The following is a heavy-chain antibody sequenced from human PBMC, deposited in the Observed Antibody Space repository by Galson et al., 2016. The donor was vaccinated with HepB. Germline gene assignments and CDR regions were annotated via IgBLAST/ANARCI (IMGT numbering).Heavy chain of an antibody. CDR2: IYYGNIYPSGST. J-gene: IGHJ4*02. CDR3: TRRPGTASGTYPLYFFDS. V-gene: IGHV4-39*01. Sequence: ETLSLTCFVSGGSISSKNYYWGWIRQSPGKGLEWIGSIYYGNIYPSGSTYYKPSLESRVTISMDTSKNQFSLKVKSVTAADTAVYYCTRRPGTASGTYPLYFFDSWGQGALVTVSS. CDR1: GGSISSKNYY. D-gene: IGHD3-10*01.